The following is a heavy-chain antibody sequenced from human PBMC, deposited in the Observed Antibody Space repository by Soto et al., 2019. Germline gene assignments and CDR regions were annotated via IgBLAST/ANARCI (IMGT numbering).Heavy chain of an antibody. D-gene: IGHD2-2*01. CDR1: GFTFSSYA. CDR2: IGGSGGST. J-gene: IGHJ4*02. CDR3: AKDQVVPEYFDY. V-gene: IGHV3-23*01. Sequence: GGSLRLSCAASGFTFSSYAMSWVRQAPGKGLEWVSAIGGSGGSTYYADSVKGRFTISRDNSKNTLYLQMNSLRAEDTAVYYCAKDQVVPEYFDYWGQGTLVTVS.